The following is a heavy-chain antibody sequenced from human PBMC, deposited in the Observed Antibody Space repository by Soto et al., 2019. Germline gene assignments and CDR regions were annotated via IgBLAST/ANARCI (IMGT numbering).Heavy chain of an antibody. J-gene: IGHJ5*02. V-gene: IGHV1-18*04. CDR3: ARGGDYGDWGYLDA. CDR2: ISTKLGNI. CDR1: GYSFTSFG. D-gene: IGHD4-17*01. Sequence: VQLVQSGGEVKKPGASVKVSCKASGYSFTSFGITWVRQAPGQGLEWMAWISTKLGNINYAPKFQGRVTVTTDTSTGTANMEVRSLSSDDTALYYCARGGDYGDWGYLDAWGKGTLVTVSS.